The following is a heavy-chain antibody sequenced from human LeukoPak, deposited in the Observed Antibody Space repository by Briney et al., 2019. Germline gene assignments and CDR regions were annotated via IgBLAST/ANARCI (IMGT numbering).Heavy chain of an antibody. CDR2: IYNSGST. Sequence: PSETLSLTCTVSGGSISSYYWSWIRQPPGKGLEWIGYIYNSGSTNYNPSLKSRVTISVDTSKNQFSLKLSSVTAADTAVYYCARENSNSWYLDYWGQGTLVTVSS. CDR3: ARENSNSWYLDY. J-gene: IGHJ4*02. D-gene: IGHD6-13*01. V-gene: IGHV4-59*01. CDR1: GGSISSYY.